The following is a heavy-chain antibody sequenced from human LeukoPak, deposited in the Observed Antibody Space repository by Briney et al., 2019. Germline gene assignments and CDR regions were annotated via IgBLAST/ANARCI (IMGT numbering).Heavy chain of an antibody. CDR3: ARAPRRWRTMDAFDI. CDR1: GGSISSYY. J-gene: IGHJ3*02. Sequence: PSETLSLTCTVSGGSISSYYWSWIRQPPGKGLEWIGYIYYSGSTNYNPSLKSRVIISVDTSKNQFSLKLSPVIAADTAVYYCARAPRRWRTMDAFDIWGQGTMVTVSS. CDR2: IYYSGST. D-gene: IGHD5-24*01. V-gene: IGHV4-59*01.